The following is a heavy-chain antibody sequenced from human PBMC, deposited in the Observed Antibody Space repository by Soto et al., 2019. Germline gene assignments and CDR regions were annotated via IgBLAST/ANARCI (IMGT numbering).Heavy chain of an antibody. D-gene: IGHD3-10*01. Sequence: QVQLQESGPGLVKPSETLSLTCTVSGGSISSYYWSWIRQSPEKGLEWIGYIYYSGSTNYNPSLTSRVTISVDTSKNHFSLKLTSVTAADTAVYYCARCVLRADYGFRSQYYFDYWGQGTLVTVSS. V-gene: IGHV4-59*01. J-gene: IGHJ4*02. CDR1: GGSISSYY. CDR3: ARCVLRADYGFRSQYYFDY. CDR2: IYYSGST.